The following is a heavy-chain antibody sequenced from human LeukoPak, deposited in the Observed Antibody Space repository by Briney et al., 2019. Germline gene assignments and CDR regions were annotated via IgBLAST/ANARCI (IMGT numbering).Heavy chain of an antibody. CDR3: VRDQGGAVSY. D-gene: IGHD3-16*01. V-gene: IGHV3-48*03. CDR2: ISSSGSTI. Sequence: GGSLRLSCAASGFTFSSYEMNWVRQAPGKGLEWVPYISSSGSTIYYADSVKGRFIISRDNAKNSMFLQMNSLRAEDTAVYYCVRDQGGAVSYWGQGTLVTVSS. CDR1: GFTFSSYE. J-gene: IGHJ4*02.